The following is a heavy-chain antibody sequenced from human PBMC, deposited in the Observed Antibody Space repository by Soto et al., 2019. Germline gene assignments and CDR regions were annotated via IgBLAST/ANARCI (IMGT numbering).Heavy chain of an antibody. CDR1: GYNFIGYY. D-gene: IGHD6-19*01. Sequence: QVQLVQSGAEVKKPGASVKVSCKASGYNFIGYYIHWVRQAPGQGLQWMGWIDPNNGDTDSAQKFPGRITMTRDTSISTVYMDLSSLRIDDTAIYYCARLRGQFYYGMDVWGQGTTVAVSS. CDR2: IDPNNGDT. CDR3: ARLRGQFYYGMDV. J-gene: IGHJ6*02. V-gene: IGHV1-2*02.